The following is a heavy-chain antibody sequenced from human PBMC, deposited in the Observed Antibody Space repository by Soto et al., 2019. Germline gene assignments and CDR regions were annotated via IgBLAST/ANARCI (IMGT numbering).Heavy chain of an antibody. V-gene: IGHV4-4*02. CDR2: INHSGTT. Sequence: QVQLQESGPGLVKPSGTLSLTCAVSNGSISNNDWWSWVRQPPGKGLEWIGEINHSGTTHYNPSLKSRVTILVDQSKNQFSLKLTSVTAADTAVYYCARGITFGGVIFDDWGQGTLVTVSS. CDR1: NGSISNNDW. J-gene: IGHJ4*02. CDR3: ARGITFGGVIFDD. D-gene: IGHD3-16*01.